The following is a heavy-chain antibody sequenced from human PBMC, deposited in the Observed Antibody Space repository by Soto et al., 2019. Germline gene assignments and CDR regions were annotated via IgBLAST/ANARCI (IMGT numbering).Heavy chain of an antibody. Sequence: DVQLLESGGGLVQPGGSLRLSCAASGFIFSNYAMTWVRQPPGKGLESVSAVGGTGVDTYYSNSVKGRFTISRDNSKNTLDLQMNSLSADDTAVYYCAKDAVAYTGEWDWFDSWGQGTLVTVSS. CDR1: GFIFSNYA. CDR2: VGGTGVDT. V-gene: IGHV3-23*01. CDR3: AKDAVAYTGEWDWFDS. J-gene: IGHJ5*01. D-gene: IGHD6-19*01.